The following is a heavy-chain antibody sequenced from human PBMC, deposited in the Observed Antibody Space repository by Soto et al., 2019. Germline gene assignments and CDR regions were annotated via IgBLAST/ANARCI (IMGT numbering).Heavy chain of an antibody. J-gene: IGHJ6*02. CDR2: IWYDGSNK. V-gene: IGHV3-33*01. D-gene: IGHD3-22*01. CDR3: ARDTYYYDSSGYYFSYYYYGMDV. Sequence: QVQLVESGGGVVQPGRSLRLSCAASGFTFSSYGMHWVRQAPGKGLEWVAVIWYDGSNKYYADSVKGRFTISRDNSKNTLYLQMNSLRAEDKAVYYCARDTYYYDSSGYYFSYYYYGMDVWGQGTTVTVSS. CDR1: GFTFSSYG.